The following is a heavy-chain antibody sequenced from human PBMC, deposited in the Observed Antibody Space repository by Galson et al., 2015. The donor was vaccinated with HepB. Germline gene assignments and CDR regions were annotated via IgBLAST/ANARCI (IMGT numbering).Heavy chain of an antibody. CDR3: ARDYYGSGSYYKGGFDY. CDR2: ISAYNGNT. Sequence: SVKVSCKASGYTFTSYGISWVRQAPGQGLEWMGWISAYNGNTNYAQKLQGRVTMTTDTSTSTAYMELRSLRSDDTAVYYCARDYYGSGSYYKGGFDYWGQGALVTVSS. D-gene: IGHD3-10*01. J-gene: IGHJ4*02. CDR1: GYTFTSYG. V-gene: IGHV1-18*04.